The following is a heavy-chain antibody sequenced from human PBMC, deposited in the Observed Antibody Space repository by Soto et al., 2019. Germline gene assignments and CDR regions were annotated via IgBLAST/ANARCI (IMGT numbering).Heavy chain of an antibody. D-gene: IGHD3-22*01. V-gene: IGHV1-18*01. CDR2: ISAYNGNT. J-gene: IGHJ6*02. Sequence: ASVKVSCKASGYTFTSYGISWVRQAPGQGLEWMGWISAYNGNTNYAQKLQGRVTMTTDTSTSTAYMELRSLRSDDTAAYYCARGNYYDSSGYYRVWGQGTTVTVSS. CDR3: ARGNYYDSSGYYRV. CDR1: GYTFTSYG.